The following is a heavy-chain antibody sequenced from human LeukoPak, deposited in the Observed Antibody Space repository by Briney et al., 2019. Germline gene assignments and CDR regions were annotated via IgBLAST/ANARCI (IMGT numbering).Heavy chain of an antibody. J-gene: IGHJ6*02. CDR1: GFTFSSYE. CDR2: ISSTGSTI. Sequence: PGGSLRLPCAASGFTFSSYEMNWVRQAPGKGLEWVSYISSTGSTIYYADSVKGRFTISRDNAKNSLYLQMNSLRAEDTAVYYCARDLLGMDVWGQGTTVTVSS. V-gene: IGHV3-48*03. CDR3: ARDLLGMDV.